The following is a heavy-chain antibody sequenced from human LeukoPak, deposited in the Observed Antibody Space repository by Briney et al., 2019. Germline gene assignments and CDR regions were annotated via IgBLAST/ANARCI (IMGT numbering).Heavy chain of an antibody. CDR1: GFTFSNAW. CDR2: IKSKTDGGTT. Sequence: GGSLRLSCAASGFTFSNAWMSWVRQAPGKGLEWVGRIKSKTDGGTTDYAAPVKGRFTISRDDSKNTLYLQMNSLKTEDTAVYYCTTADIVVVVDYYYYYMDVWGKGTTVTISS. V-gene: IGHV3-15*01. CDR3: TTADIVVVVDYYYYYMDV. J-gene: IGHJ6*03. D-gene: IGHD2-15*01.